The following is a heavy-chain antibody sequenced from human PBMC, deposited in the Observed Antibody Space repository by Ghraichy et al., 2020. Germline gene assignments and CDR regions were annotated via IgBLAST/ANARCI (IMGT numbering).Heavy chain of an antibody. CDR3: ARHGITGTTSLSWFDP. CDR1: GYSFTSYW. CDR2: IYPGDSDT. J-gene: IGHJ5*02. V-gene: IGHV5-51*01. Sequence: GESLNISCKGSGYSFTSYWIGWVRQMPGKGLEWMGIIYPGDSDTRYSPSFQGQVTISADKSISTAYLQWSSLKASDTAMYYCARHGITGTTSLSWFDPWGQGTLVTVSS. D-gene: IGHD1-7*01.